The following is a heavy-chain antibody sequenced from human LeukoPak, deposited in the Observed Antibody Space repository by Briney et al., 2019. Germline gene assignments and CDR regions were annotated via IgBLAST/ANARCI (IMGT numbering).Heavy chain of an antibody. CDR3: ARDSPKRYSGSYFDY. Sequence: SETLSLTCSVSGGSISSGGYYWSWIRQPPGKDLEWIGFIYDSGGTSYNSSLKSRVAISVDRSKNQFSLKLSSVTAADTAVYYCARDSPKRYSGSYFDYWGQGTLVTVSS. CDR2: IYDSGGT. J-gene: IGHJ4*02. D-gene: IGHD1-26*01. V-gene: IGHV4-30-2*01. CDR1: GGSISSGGYY.